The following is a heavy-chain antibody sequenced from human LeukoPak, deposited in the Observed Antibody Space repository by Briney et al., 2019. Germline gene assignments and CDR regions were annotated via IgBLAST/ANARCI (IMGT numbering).Heavy chain of an antibody. CDR3: ARVGYSYVINDWSRTGLGAYPTKYYYHKDV. CDR1: GGSFSDYY. J-gene: IGHJ6*03. CDR2: IHPSGST. Sequence: PSETLSLTCTVYGGSFSDYYWGWIRQPPGKGLEWIGEIHPSGSTNYSPSLKRRVTISLDASKNQFSLKLSSVAAADTAVYFCARVGYSYVINDWSRTGLGAYPTKYYYHKDVWDKGTTVTVSS. V-gene: IGHV4-34*01. D-gene: IGHD5-18*01.